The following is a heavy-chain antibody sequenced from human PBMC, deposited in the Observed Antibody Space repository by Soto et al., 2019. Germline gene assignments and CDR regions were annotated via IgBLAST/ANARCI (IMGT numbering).Heavy chain of an antibody. V-gene: IGHV4-34*01. D-gene: IGHD2-15*01. CDR1: GGSFSGYY. CDR3: ASLDIVVVVAAGGRFDP. CDR2: INHSGST. Sequence: SETLSLTCAVYGGSFSGYYWSWIRQPPGKGLEWIGEINHSGSTNYNPSLKSRVTISVDTSKNQFSLKLSSVTAADTAVYYCASLDIVVVVAAGGRFDPWGQGTLVTVSS. J-gene: IGHJ5*02.